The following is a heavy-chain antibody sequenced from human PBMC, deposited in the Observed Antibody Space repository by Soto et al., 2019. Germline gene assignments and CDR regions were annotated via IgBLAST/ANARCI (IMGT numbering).Heavy chain of an antibody. Sequence: EVQLVESGGGLVQPGGSLRLSCAASGFTFSSYSMNWVRQAPGQGLEWVSYISSSSSTIYYADSVKGRFTISRDNAKNSLYLQMNSLRDEDTPVYYCARGLYYYDSSGYWGYWGQGTLVTVSS. V-gene: IGHV3-48*02. CDR1: GFTFSSYS. J-gene: IGHJ4*02. D-gene: IGHD3-22*01. CDR3: ARGLYYYDSSGYWGY. CDR2: ISSSSSTI.